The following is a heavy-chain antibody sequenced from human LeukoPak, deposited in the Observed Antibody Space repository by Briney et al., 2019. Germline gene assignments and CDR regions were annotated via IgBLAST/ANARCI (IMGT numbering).Heavy chain of an antibody. J-gene: IGHJ4*02. D-gene: IGHD4-17*01. CDR2: ITGSGGTT. Sequence: PGGSLRLSCAASEFTFSSYAMTWVRQAPGKGLEWVSGITGSGGTTYYADSVKGRFPISRDNSKNTLYLQMNSLRAEDTAVYYCAKSYGEYLGYFDSWGQGPLVTVSS. CDR1: EFTFSSYA. V-gene: IGHV3-23*01. CDR3: AKSYGEYLGYFDS.